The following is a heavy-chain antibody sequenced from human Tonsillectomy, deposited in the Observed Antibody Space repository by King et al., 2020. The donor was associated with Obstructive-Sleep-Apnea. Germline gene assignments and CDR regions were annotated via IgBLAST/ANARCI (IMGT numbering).Heavy chain of an antibody. CDR1: GFTVRSTY. Sequence: ESGGGLVQPGGSLRLSCAASGFTVRSTYMSWVRQAPWKWLEWGVGLNSGGSPYYADSAKGRFHISRDNSKNTLYLQMNSLRAEDTAVYYCARVGLHGDYDHFFKEYYFDFWGQGTLVTVSS. CDR3: ARVGLHGDYDHFFKEYYFDF. V-gene: IGHV3-66*01. J-gene: IGHJ4*02. CDR2: LNSGGSP. D-gene: IGHD4-17*01.